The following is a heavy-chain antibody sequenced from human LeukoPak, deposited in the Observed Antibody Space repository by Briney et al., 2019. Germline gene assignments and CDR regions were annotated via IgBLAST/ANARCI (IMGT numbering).Heavy chain of an antibody. CDR2: IIPILGIA. V-gene: IGHV1-69*04. Sequence: SVKVSCKASGGTFSSYAISWVRQAPGQGLEWMGRIIPILGIANYAQKFQGRVTITADKSTSTAYMELSSLRSEDTAVYYCARAPYSSSWYPEYYGMDVWGQGTTVTVSS. J-gene: IGHJ6*02. CDR1: GGTFSSYA. D-gene: IGHD6-13*01. CDR3: ARAPYSSSWYPEYYGMDV.